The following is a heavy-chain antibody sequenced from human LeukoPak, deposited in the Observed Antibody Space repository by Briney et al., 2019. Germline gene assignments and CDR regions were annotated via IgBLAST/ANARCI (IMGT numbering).Heavy chain of an antibody. D-gene: IGHD1-26*01. J-gene: IGHJ6*02. V-gene: IGHV3-43*02. CDR2: INKDGSAT. CDR3: ATWAFYHSLDV. Sequence: GGSLRLSCEASGFTFDAYAMHWVRQAPGKGLEWVSLINKDGSATYYADSVKGRFTISRDNSKNSLYLQMNSLRSEGTALYYCATWAFYHSLDVWGQGTTVTVSS. CDR1: GFTFDAYA.